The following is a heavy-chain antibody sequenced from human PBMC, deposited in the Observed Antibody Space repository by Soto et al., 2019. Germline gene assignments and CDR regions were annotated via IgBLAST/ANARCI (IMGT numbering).Heavy chain of an antibody. J-gene: IGHJ4*02. D-gene: IGHD6-19*01. Sequence: VQLVESGGGLVKPGGSLRLSCAASGFTFSSFIMNWVRQAPGKGLEWVSSISSSSSYIYYADSVKGRFTISRDNAKNSLYLQMNSLRAEDTAVYYCAREVAVAFFDYWGQGTLVTVSS. V-gene: IGHV3-21*01. CDR1: GFTFSSFI. CDR3: AREVAVAFFDY. CDR2: ISSSSSYI.